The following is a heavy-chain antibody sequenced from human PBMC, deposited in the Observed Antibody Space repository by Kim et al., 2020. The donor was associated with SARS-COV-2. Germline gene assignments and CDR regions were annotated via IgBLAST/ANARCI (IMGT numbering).Heavy chain of an antibody. V-gene: IGHV3-15*01. J-gene: IGHJ4*02. CDR3: TTDTLPPLITGEPLDY. Sequence: PVKGRFTISRDDSKNTLYLQMNSLKTEDTAVYYCTTDTLPPLITGEPLDYWGQGTLVTVSS. D-gene: IGHD1-20*01.